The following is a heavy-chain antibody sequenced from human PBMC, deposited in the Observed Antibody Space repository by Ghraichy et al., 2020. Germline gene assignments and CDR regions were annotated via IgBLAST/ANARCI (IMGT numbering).Heavy chain of an antibody. Sequence: LSLTCAASGFTFSNYGMHWVRRAPGKGLELVAVISDDGNDVWYRDSVEGRFIMSRDNSKNMLYLQMNSLRAEDTAVYYCAKDPQDDYVWGNWRSGYYFDSWGKGILVTV. V-gene: IGHV3-30*18. CDR1: GFTFSNYG. J-gene: IGHJ4*02. CDR2: ISDDGNDV. D-gene: IGHD3-16*01. CDR3: AKDPQDDYVWGNWRSGYYFDS.